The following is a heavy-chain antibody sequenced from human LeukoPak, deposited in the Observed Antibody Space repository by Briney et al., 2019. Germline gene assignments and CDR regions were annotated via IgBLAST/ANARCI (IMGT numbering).Heavy chain of an antibody. CDR1: GGSISIHY. V-gene: IGHV4-59*11. Sequence: SETLSLTCTVSGGSISIHYWSWIRQPPGKGLEWIRYIYYSGSTNYNPSLKSRVTISVDTSKIQFSLKLSSVTAADTAVYYCARVIAARRFYYYYYMDVWGKGTTVTVSS. CDR3: ARVIAARRFYYYYYMDV. J-gene: IGHJ6*03. CDR2: IYYSGST. D-gene: IGHD6-6*01.